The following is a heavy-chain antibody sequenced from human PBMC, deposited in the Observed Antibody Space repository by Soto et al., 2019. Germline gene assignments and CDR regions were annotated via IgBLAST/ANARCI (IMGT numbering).Heavy chain of an antibody. CDR1: GFTFSSYG. CDR3: AKDRSIAATYYCYYGMDV. Sequence: GGSLRLSCAASGFTFSSYGMHWVRQAPGKGLEWVAVISYDGSNKYYADSVKGRFTISRDNSKNTLYLQMNSLRAEDTAVYYCAKDRSIAATYYCYYGMDVWGQGTTVTVSS. D-gene: IGHD6-6*01. V-gene: IGHV3-30*18. CDR2: ISYDGSNK. J-gene: IGHJ6*02.